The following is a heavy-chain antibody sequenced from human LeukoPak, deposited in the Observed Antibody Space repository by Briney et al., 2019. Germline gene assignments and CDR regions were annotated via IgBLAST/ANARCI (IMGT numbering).Heavy chain of an antibody. V-gene: IGHV4-39*07. CDR2: IYYSGST. Sequence: SETLSLTCTVSGGSISSSSYYWGWIRQPPGKGLEWIGSIYYSGSTYYNPSLKSRVTISVDTSKNQFSLKLSSVTAADTAVYYCARDHRTRWNYDFWSGYRGYFDYWGQGTLVTVSS. CDR3: ARDHRTRWNYDFWSGYRGYFDY. CDR1: GGSISSSSYY. J-gene: IGHJ4*02. D-gene: IGHD3-3*01.